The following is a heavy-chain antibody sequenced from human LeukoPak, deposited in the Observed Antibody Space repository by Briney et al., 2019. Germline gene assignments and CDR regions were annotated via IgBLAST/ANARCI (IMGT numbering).Heavy chain of an antibody. V-gene: IGHV4-39*07. CDR3: ARGVRRGFSGPYYYGSGSYYKLSSFDY. CDR1: GGSISSSNYY. CDR2: VYYSGNT. D-gene: IGHD3-10*01. Sequence: PSETLSLTCTVSGGSISSSNYYWGWIRQPPGKGLECIGSVYYSGNTYYNPSLKSRVTISVDTSKNQFSLKLSSVTAADTAVYYCARGVRRGFSGPYYYGSGSYYKLSSFDYWGQGTLVTVSS. J-gene: IGHJ4*02.